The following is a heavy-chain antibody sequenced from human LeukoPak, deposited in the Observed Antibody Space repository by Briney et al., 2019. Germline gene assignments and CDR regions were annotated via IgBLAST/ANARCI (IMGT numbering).Heavy chain of an antibody. J-gene: IGHJ4*02. Sequence: TGGSLRLSCAASRFTFSRYAMHWVRQAPGKGLEWVAVVSHDGTNKYYAGSVKGRFTISRDNSKNTLFLQMNTLRPDDTAVYYCVRAGATGYGSGWFEVLEYWGQGTLVTVSS. CDR2: VSHDGTNK. CDR3: VRAGATGYGSGWFEVLEY. D-gene: IGHD6-19*01. CDR1: RFTFSRYA. V-gene: IGHV3-30-3*01.